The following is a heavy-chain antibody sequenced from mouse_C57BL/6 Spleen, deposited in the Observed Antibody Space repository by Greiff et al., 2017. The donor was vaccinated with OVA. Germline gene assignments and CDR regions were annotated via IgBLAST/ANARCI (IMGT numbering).Heavy chain of an antibody. CDR2: IYPGNSDT. V-gene: IGHV1-5*01. J-gene: IGHJ4*01. Sequence: VQLQQSGTVLARPGASVKMSCKTSGYTFTSYWMHWVKQRPGQGLEWIGAIYPGNSDTSYNQKFKGKAKLTAVTSASTAYMELSSLTNEDSADYYCTRWDYGYDVEAMDYWGQGTSVTVSS. CDR1: GYTFTSYW. D-gene: IGHD2-2*01. CDR3: TRWDYGYDVEAMDY.